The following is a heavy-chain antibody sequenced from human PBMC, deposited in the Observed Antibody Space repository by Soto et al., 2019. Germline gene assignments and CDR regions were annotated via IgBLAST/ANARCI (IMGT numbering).Heavy chain of an antibody. D-gene: IGHD3-10*01. CDR2: IYYSGST. J-gene: IGHJ4*02. CDR3: ARGFFSSGDDRYFAY. Sequence: QVQLQESGPGLVKPSQTLSLTCTVSGGSISSGGYYWSWIRQHPGQGQEGIGYIYYSGSTYYNPSLKSRVTISVDTSKNQFSLKLSSVTAADTAVYYCARGFFSSGDDRYFAYWGQGTLVTVSS. CDR1: GGSISSGGYY. V-gene: IGHV4-31*03.